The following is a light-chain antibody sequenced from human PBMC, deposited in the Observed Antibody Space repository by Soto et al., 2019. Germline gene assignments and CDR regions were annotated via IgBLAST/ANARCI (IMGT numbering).Light chain of an antibody. CDR1: SSNIGAGYD. J-gene: IGLJ3*02. CDR2: SNN. CDR3: HSYDSSLSAVV. V-gene: IGLV1-40*01. Sequence: QSVLTQPPSVSGAPGQRVTISCTGTSSNIGAGYDVHWYQQLPGKAPTLLIFSNNDRPSGVPDRFSGSKSGTSASLAITGLQADDEADYYCHSYDSSLSAVVFGGGTKLTVL.